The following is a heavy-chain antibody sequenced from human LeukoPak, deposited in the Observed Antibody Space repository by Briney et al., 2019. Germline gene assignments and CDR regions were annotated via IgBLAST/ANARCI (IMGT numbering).Heavy chain of an antibody. CDR3: ARVGDDSSGYPTL. Sequence: ASVTVSCKTSGYTFTGYYIHWVRQAPGQGLEWMGWINPNSGGTNYAQKFLGRVTMTRDTSISTAYMELSRLTSDDTATYYFARVGDDSSGYPTLWGQGSLVTVSS. D-gene: IGHD3-22*01. V-gene: IGHV1-2*02. J-gene: IGHJ4*01. CDR1: GYTFTGYY. CDR2: INPNSGGT.